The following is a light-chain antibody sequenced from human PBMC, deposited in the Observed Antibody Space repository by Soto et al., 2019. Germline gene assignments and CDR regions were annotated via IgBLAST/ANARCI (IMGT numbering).Light chain of an antibody. CDR3: LSYATTTSYI. V-gene: IGLV2-14*01. Sequence: QSVLTQPASVSGSPGQSITISCTGTSSDVGAYNRVSWYQQHSGKAPKLMIYEVSNRPSGVSNRFSGSKSGNTASLTISGLQAEDEADYYCLSYATTTSYIFXIAPKVTV. CDR1: SSDVGAYNR. J-gene: IGLJ1*01. CDR2: EVS.